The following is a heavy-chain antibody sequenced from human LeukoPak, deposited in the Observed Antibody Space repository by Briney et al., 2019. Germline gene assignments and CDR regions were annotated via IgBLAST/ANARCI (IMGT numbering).Heavy chain of an antibody. V-gene: IGHV3-23*01. CDR1: GFTFGSHA. J-gene: IGHJ4*02. D-gene: IGHD3-22*01. Sequence: HSGGSLRLSCAASGFTFGSHAMTWVRQAPGKGLEWVSGIDGDGTNTYYADSVKGRFTVSRDNSKNTLYLQMNSLRANDTAVYFCAKEVTPYPQVITCFDYWGRDPWSPSPQ. CDR3: AKEVTPYPQVITCFDY. CDR2: IDGDGTNT.